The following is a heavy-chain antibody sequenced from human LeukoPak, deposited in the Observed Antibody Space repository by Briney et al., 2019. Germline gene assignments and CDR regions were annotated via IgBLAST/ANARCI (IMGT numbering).Heavy chain of an antibody. CDR1: GFTFSDYG. CDR2: MRYDGSSK. D-gene: IGHD1-1*01. J-gene: IGHJ3*02. Sequence: GGSLRLSCAASGFTFSDYGMHWVRQAPGKGLEWVALMRYDGSSKYYADSVKGRFTISRDNSKNTLSLQMNSLRAEDTAVYYCAKTANWNGDAFDIWGRGTMVTVSS. CDR3: AKTANWNGDAFDI. V-gene: IGHV3-30*02.